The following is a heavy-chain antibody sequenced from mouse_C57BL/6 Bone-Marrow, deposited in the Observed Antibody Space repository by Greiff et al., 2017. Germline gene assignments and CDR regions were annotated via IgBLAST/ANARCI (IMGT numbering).Heavy chain of an antibody. J-gene: IGHJ4*01. CDR3: ARDYYGSSYLYAMDY. V-gene: IGHV1-50*01. CDR2: IDPSDSYT. Sequence: QVQLKQPGAELVKPGASVKLSCKASGYTFTSYWMQWVKQRPGQGLEWIGEIDPSDSYTNYNQKFKGKATLTVDTSSSTADMQLSSLTAEDSAVYYCARDYYGSSYLYAMDYWGQGTSVTVSS. CDR1: GYTFTSYW. D-gene: IGHD1-1*01.